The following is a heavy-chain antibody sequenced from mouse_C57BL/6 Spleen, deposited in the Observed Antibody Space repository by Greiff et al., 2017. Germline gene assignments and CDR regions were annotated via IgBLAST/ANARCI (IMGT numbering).Heavy chain of an antibody. V-gene: IGHV2-6-1*01. CDR3: ARHEGKYGSSYFDY. J-gene: IGHJ2*01. CDR2: IWSDGST. CDR1: GFSLTSYG. D-gene: IGHD1-1*01. Sequence: VMLVESGPGLVAPSQSLSITCTVSGFSLTSYGVHWVRQPPGKGLEWLVVIWSDGSTTYNSALKSRLSISKDNSKSQVFLKMNSLQTDDTAMYYCARHEGKYGSSYFDYWGQGTTLTVSS.